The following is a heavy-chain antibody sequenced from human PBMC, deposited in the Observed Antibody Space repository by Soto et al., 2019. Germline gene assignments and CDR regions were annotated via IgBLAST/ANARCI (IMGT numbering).Heavy chain of an antibody. CDR3: ARGYMVRGVLGVGTKTEDY. Sequence: SETLSLTCAVYGGSFSGYYWSWIRQPPGKGLEWIGEINHSGSTNYNPSLKSRVTISVDTSKNQFSLKLSSVTAADTAVYYCARGYMVRGVLGVGTKTEDYWGQGTLVTVSS. CDR1: GGSFSGYY. J-gene: IGHJ4*02. CDR2: INHSGST. V-gene: IGHV4-34*01. D-gene: IGHD3-10*01.